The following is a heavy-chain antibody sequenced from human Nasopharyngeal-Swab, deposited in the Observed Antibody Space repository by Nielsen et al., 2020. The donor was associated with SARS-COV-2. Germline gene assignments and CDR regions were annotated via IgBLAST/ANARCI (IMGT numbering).Heavy chain of an antibody. V-gene: IGHV3-23*01. J-gene: IGHJ6*02. D-gene: IGHD6-13*01. CDR2: ISGSGGST. CDR3: AKDLPKQQLAQYYYYGMDV. Sequence: WIRQPPGKGLEWVSAISGSGGSTYYADSVKGRFTISRDNSKNALYLQMNSLRAEDTAVYYCAKDLPKQQLAQYYYYGMDVWGQGTTVPSP.